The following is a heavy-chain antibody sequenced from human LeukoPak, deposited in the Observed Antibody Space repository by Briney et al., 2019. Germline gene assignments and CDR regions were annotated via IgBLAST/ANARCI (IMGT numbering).Heavy chain of an antibody. J-gene: IGHJ5*02. V-gene: IGHV1-24*01. D-gene: IGHD2-2*01. CDR3: ATLVPAATRETNWFDP. Sequence: RASVKLSCKVSGYTLTELSMHWVRQAPGKGLEWMGGFDPEDGETIYAQKFQGRVTMTEDTSTDTAYMELSSLRSEDTAVYYCATLVPAATRETNWFDPWGQGTLVTVSS. CDR1: GYTLTELS. CDR2: FDPEDGET.